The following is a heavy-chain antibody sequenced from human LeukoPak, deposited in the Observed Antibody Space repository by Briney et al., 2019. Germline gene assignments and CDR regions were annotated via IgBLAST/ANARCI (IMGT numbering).Heavy chain of an antibody. Sequence: EGSLRLSCAASGFTFSGYAMTWVRQAPGKGLEWVSSITGSGDYTYYIDSVKGRFTISRDNSKNILYLQMSSLRGEDTALYYCAKDGLYYDGSAHVYYFDYWGQGTLVAVSS. V-gene: IGHV3-23*01. D-gene: IGHD3-22*01. CDR2: ITGSGDYT. J-gene: IGHJ4*02. CDR3: AKDGLYYDGSAHVYYFDY. CDR1: GFTFSGYA.